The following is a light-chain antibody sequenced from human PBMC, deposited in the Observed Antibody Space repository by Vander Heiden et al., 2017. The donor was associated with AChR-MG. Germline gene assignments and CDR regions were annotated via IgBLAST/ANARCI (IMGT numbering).Light chain of an antibody. CDR3: FSYRSSSTLYV. J-gene: IGLJ1*01. CDR2: DVS. CDR1: SSDVGGYDY. Sequence: QSALTQPASVSWSPGQSITISCTGTSSDVGGYDYVSWYQQHPGKAPKLIIYDVSNRPSGVSNRFSGSKSGNTASLTISGLQAEDEADYYCFSYRSSSTLYVCGTGTTV. V-gene: IGLV2-14*01.